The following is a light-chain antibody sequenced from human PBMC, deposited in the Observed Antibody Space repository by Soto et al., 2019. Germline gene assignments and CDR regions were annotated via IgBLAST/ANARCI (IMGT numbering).Light chain of an antibody. CDR1: SSDVGGYNY. Sequence: QSVLTQPRSVSGSPGQSVTISCTGTSSDVGGYNYVSWYQQHPGKAPKLMIYDVSKRPSGVPDRFSGSKSGNTASLTISGLQAEDEADYHCCSYAGSYHVVFGGGTKLTVL. CDR3: CSYAGSYHVV. V-gene: IGLV2-11*01. CDR2: DVS. J-gene: IGLJ2*01.